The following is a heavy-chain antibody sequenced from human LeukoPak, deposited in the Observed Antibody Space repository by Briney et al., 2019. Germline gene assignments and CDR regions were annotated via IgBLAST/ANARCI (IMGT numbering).Heavy chain of an antibody. CDR1: GGSISSYY. V-gene: IGHV4-59*12. Sequence: SETLSLTCTVSGGSISSYYWSWIRQPPGKGLEWIGYIYYSGSTNYNPSLKSRVTISVDTSKNQFSLKLSSVTAADTAVYYCARDARECGGDCYNYYYYMDVWGKGTTVTVSS. D-gene: IGHD2-21*02. CDR3: ARDARECGGDCYNYYYYMDV. J-gene: IGHJ6*03. CDR2: IYYSGST.